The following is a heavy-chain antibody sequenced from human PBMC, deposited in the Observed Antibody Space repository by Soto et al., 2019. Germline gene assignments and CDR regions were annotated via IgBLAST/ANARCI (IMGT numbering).Heavy chain of an antibody. J-gene: IGHJ4*02. CDR3: AHRPSRGCGYSASDPDFDY. CDR2: IYWDDDK. V-gene: IGHV2-5*02. D-gene: IGHD5-12*01. Sequence: QITLKESGPTLVKPTQTLTLTCTFSGFSLSTSGVGVGWIRQPPGKALEWLALIYWDDDKRYSPSLQSRLTITKDTTKNQVVLRMTNMDPVDTATYYCAHRPSRGCGYSASDPDFDYWGQGTLVTVSS. CDR1: GFSLSTSGVG.